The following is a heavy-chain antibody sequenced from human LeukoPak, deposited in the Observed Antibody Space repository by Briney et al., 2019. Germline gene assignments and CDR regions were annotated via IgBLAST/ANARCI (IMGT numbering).Heavy chain of an antibody. D-gene: IGHD3-3*01. J-gene: IGHJ4*02. V-gene: IGHV3-11*04. Sequence: GGSLRLSCAASGFTFSDYYMSWIRQAPGKGLEWVSYISSSGSTIYYADSVKGRFTISRDNAKNSLYLQMNSLRAEDTAVYYCAASITIFGVVIDYWGQGTLVTVSS. CDR3: AASITIFGVVIDY. CDR2: ISSSGSTI. CDR1: GFTFSDYY.